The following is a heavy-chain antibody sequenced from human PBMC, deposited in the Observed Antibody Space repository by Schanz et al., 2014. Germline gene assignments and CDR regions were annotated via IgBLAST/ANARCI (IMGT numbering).Heavy chain of an antibody. CDR3: TTECAGRAHDAFDI. CDR2: ISSDNNYA. J-gene: IGHJ3*02. V-gene: IGHV3-11*06. Sequence: VQLVESGGGLAQPGGSLRLSCAASGFTFSDYYMSWIRQAPGKGLEWVSYISSDNNYAYYADSMRGRFTISRDNAKXAHYQQISRLTADATVVYYSTTECAGRAHDAFDIWGQGTMVTVSS. CDR1: GFTFSDYY.